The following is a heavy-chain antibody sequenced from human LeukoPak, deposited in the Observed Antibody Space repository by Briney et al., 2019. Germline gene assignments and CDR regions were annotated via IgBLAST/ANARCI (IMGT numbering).Heavy chain of an antibody. CDR2: IITILGIA. V-gene: IGHV1-69*04. Sequence: GASVKVSCKASGGTFSSYAISWVRQAPGQGLEWMGRIITILGIANYAQKFQGRVTITADKSTSTAYMELSSLRSEYTAVYYCAIPQQLGHFDYWGQGTLVTVSS. CDR3: AIPQQLGHFDY. D-gene: IGHD6-13*01. CDR1: GGTFSSYA. J-gene: IGHJ4*02.